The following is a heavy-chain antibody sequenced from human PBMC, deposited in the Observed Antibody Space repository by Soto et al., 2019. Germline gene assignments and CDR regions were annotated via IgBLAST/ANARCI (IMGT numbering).Heavy chain of an antibody. V-gene: IGHV4-30-4*01. Sequence: SETMSLTCTVSGGSIDSGDYYWSWIRQPPGKGLEWLGYIYYSGSTYYNPSLKSRATISVDTSRNRFSLKLSSVTAADTAVYYCARTLTGMWRSYRYTFGCWGQGTLSAVSS. J-gene: IGHJ4*02. CDR1: GGSIDSGDYY. CDR3: ARTLTGMWRSYRYTFGC. D-gene: IGHD3-16*02. CDR2: IYYSGST.